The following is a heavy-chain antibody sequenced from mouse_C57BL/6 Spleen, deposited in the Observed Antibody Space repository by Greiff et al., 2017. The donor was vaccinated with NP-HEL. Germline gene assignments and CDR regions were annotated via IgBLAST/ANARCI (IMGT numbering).Heavy chain of an antibody. CDR1: GYSFTGYY. CDR2: INPSTGGT. J-gene: IGHJ3*01. Sequence: EVQLQQSGPELVKPGASVKISCKASGYSFTGYYMNWVKQSPEKSLEWIGEINPSTGGTTYNQKFKAKATLTVDKSSSTAYMQLKSLTSEDSAVYYCARSRLRETWFAYWGQGTLVTVSA. D-gene: IGHD1-1*01. V-gene: IGHV1-42*01. CDR3: ARSRLRETWFAY.